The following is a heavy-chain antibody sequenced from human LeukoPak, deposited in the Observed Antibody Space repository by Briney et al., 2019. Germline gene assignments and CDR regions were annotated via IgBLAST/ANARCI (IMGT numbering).Heavy chain of an antibody. CDR2: IYYSGST. Sequence: SEALSLTCTVSGGSISSYYWSWIRQPPGKGLEWIGYIYYSGSTNYNPSLKSRVTISVDTSKNQFSLKLSSVTAADTAVYYCARVDCSGGSCSLVDAFDIWGQGTMVTVSS. D-gene: IGHD2-15*01. V-gene: IGHV4-59*01. CDR1: GGSISSYY. J-gene: IGHJ3*02. CDR3: ARVDCSGGSCSLVDAFDI.